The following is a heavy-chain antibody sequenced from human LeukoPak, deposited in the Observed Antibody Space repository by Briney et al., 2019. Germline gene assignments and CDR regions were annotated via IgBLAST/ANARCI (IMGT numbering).Heavy chain of an antibody. D-gene: IGHD3-22*01. V-gene: IGHV4-39*01. CDR2: IYYSGST. CDR3: TRRVAGSAYRDY. CDR1: GGSISTSCY. Sequence: SETLSLTCTVSGGSISTSCYWSWIRQPPGKGLEWIGNIYYSGSTNYNPSLKSRVTISVDTSKNQFSLKLSSVTAADTAEYFCTRRVAGSAYRDYWGQGTLVTVSS. J-gene: IGHJ4*02.